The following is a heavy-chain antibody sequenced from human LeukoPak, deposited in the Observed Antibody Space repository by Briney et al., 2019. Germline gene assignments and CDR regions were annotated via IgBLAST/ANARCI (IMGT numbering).Heavy chain of an antibody. CDR3: ARDHLSSINWFDP. V-gene: IGHV4-4*07. CDR2: IYTSGST. CDR1: GDSISSFY. D-gene: IGHD6-6*01. J-gene: IGHJ5*02. Sequence: SETLSLTCTVSGDSISSFYWSWIRQPAGKGLEWIGRIYTSGSTNYNPSLKSRITMSVDTSKNQSSLKLSSVTAADTAVYHCARDHLSSINWFDPWGQGTLVTVSS.